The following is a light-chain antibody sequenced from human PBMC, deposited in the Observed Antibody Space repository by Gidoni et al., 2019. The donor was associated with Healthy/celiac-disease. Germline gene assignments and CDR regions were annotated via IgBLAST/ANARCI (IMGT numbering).Light chain of an antibody. CDR1: QGISSY. V-gene: IGKV1-8*01. Sequence: AIRRTQSPSSLSASTGDRVTITCRASQGISSYLAWYQQKPGKAPKLLIYAASTVQSGVPARFSGSGSGTDFTLTISCLQSEDFATYYCQQYYSYPRTFGQGTKVEIK. CDR3: QQYYSYPRT. CDR2: AAS. J-gene: IGKJ1*01.